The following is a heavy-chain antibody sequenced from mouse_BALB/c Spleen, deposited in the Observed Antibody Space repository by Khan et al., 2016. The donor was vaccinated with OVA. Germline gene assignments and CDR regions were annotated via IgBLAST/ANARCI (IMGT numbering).Heavy chain of an antibody. CDR1: GYTFTDFT. Sequence: QVQLQQSGAELVRPGVSVKISCKGSGYTFTDFTMHWVKQSHAKSLEWIGVISTYYGDVTYNQKFKGKATMTVDKSSSTAYMELARLTSEDSAIYYVARGGGGNRFAYWGQGTLVTGSA. CDR2: ISTYYGDV. J-gene: IGHJ3*01. CDR3: ARGGGGNRFAY. V-gene: IGHV1S137*01.